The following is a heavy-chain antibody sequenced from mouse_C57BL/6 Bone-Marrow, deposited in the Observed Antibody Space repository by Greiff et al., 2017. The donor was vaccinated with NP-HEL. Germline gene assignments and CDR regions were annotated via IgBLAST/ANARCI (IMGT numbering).Heavy chain of an antibody. CDR1: GYTFTSYC. D-gene: IGHD1-1*01. Sequence: QVQLQQPGAELVMPGASVKLSCTASGYTFTSYCMHWVKQRPGQGLEWIGEIDPSDSYTNYNQKFKGKSTLTVDKSSSTAYMQLSSLTSENSAVYYCAREDSTTVVDYWGQGTTLTVSS. CDR2: IDPSDSYT. J-gene: IGHJ2*01. V-gene: IGHV1-69*01. CDR3: AREDSTTVVDY.